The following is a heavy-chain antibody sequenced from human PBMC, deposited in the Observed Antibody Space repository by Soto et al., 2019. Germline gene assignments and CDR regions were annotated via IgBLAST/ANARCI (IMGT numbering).Heavy chain of an antibody. V-gene: IGHV3-23*01. CDR3: AKGGELPFDY. CDR2: ISGSGGST. CDR1: GFTFSSYA. Sequence: EVQLLESGGGLVQPGGSLRLSCAASGFTFSSYAMSWVRQAPGKGLEWVSAISGSGGSTYYADSVKGRFNISRDNATKTLYLQMNSLRAEDTGVYYCAKGGELPFDYWGQGTLVTVSS. D-gene: IGHD1-26*01. J-gene: IGHJ4*02.